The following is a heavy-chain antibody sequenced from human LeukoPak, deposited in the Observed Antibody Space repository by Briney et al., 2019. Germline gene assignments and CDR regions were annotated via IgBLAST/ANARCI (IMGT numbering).Heavy chain of an antibody. D-gene: IGHD1-26*01. J-gene: IGHJ5*02. CDR3: ARDHWGGSYLLQHRDWFDP. V-gene: IGHV1-2*02. Sequence: ASVKVSCKASGYTFTGYYMHWVRQAPGQGLEWMGWINPNSGGTNYAQKFQGRVTMTRDTSISTAYMELSRLRSDDTAVYYCARDHWGGSYLLQHRDWFDPWGQGTLVTVSS. CDR2: INPNSGGT. CDR1: GYTFTGYY.